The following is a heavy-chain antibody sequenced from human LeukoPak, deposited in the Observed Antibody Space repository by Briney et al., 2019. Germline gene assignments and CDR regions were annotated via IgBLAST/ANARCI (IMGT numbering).Heavy chain of an antibody. CDR2: INLDGSER. Sequence: GGSLRLSCAASGFTFSGHSMTWVRQAPGKGLEWVANINLDGSERFYVDFVKGRFTISRDNADNSMYLQMNSLRAEDTAVYYCARGSYYDTSDYVNWYFDLWGRGTLVTVSS. CDR1: GFTFSGHS. CDR3: ARGSYYDTSDYVNWYFDL. J-gene: IGHJ2*01. D-gene: IGHD3-22*01. V-gene: IGHV3-7*01.